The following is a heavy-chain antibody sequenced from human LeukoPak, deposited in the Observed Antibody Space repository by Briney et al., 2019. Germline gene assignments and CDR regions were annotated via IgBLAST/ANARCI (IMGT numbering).Heavy chain of an antibody. CDR3: ARRDDYSPYDC. D-gene: IGHD5-24*01. J-gene: IGHJ4*02. Sequence: GGSLRLSCSASGFTFSTYIMHWVRQAPGKGLETVSAITGNGGSTFYADSVKGRFTISRDNSKNTLYLQMSSLRAEDTAMYYCARRDDYSPYDCWGQGTLVTVSS. CDR1: GFTFSTYI. CDR2: ITGNGGST. V-gene: IGHV3-64D*06.